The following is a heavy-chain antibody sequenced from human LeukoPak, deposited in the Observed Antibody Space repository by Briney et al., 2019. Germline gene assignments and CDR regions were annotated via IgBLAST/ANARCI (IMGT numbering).Heavy chain of an antibody. CDR1: GGSISSYY. J-gene: IGHJ6*02. CDR2: IYYSGST. CDR3: ARGTVEYSSSWYNYYYGMDV. V-gene: IGHV4-59*01. D-gene: IGHD6-13*01. Sequence: SETLSLTCTVSGGSISSYYWSWIRQPPGKGLEWIGYIYYSGSTNYNPSLKSRVTISVDTSKNQFSLKLSSVTAADTAVYYCARGTVEYSSSWYNYYYGMDVWGQGTTVTVSS.